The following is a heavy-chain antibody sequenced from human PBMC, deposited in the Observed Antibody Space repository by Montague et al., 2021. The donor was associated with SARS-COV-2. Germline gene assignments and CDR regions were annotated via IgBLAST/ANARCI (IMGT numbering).Heavy chain of an antibody. D-gene: IGHD3-10*01. Sequence: PALVKPTQTLTLTCTFSGFSLRTSGVGVGWIRQPPGKALEWLALIYWDDDKRYSPSLKSRLTITKDTSKNQVVLTMTNMDPVDTATYYCAHRHPLPPNYYGSGSCYGRVNWFDPWGQGTLVTVSS. CDR1: GFSLRTSGVG. CDR2: IYWDDDK. CDR3: AHRHPLPPNYYGSGSCYGRVNWFDP. V-gene: IGHV2-5*02. J-gene: IGHJ5*02.